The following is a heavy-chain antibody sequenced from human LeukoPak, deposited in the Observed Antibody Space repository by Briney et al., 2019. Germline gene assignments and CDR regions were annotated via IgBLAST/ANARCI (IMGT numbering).Heavy chain of an antibody. CDR1: GYTFTGYY. J-gene: IGHJ4*02. CDR3: ARGGVRDYYDNSGYLGY. CDR2: INPNSGGT. Sequence: GASVKVSCKASGYTFTGYYMHWVRQAPGQGLEWMGWINPNSGGTNYAQKFQGRVTMTRDTSISTAYMELSRLRSDDTAVYYCARGGVRDYYDNSGYLGYWGQGTLVTVSS. V-gene: IGHV1-2*02. D-gene: IGHD3-22*01.